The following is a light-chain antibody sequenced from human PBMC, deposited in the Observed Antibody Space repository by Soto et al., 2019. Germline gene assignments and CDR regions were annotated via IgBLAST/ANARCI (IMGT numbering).Light chain of an antibody. CDR1: GSNIGRHY. J-gene: IGLJ3*02. Sequence: QSVLTQPPSVSAAPGQRVTISCSGSGSNIGRHYLPWYQKLPGIAPKLLVFDDDKRPSGIPVRFSGSKSGTSGTLAIAGLQPGDEADYYCGAWDSKLTAWVFGGGTKLTVL. V-gene: IGLV1-51*01. CDR3: GAWDSKLTAWV. CDR2: DDD.